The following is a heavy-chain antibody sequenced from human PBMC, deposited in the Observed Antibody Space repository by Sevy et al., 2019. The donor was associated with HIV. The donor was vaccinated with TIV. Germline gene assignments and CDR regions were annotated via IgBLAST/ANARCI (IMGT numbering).Heavy chain of an antibody. V-gene: IGHV3-23*01. CDR3: AKEGGDIVLMVYAIENWFDP. D-gene: IGHD2-8*01. Sequence: GESLKISCAASGFTFSSYAMSWVRQAPGKGLEWVSAISGSGGSTYYADSVKGRFTISRDNSKNTLYLQMNSLRAEDTAVYYCAKEGGDIVLMVYAIENWFDPWGQGTLVTVSS. CDR2: ISGSGGST. J-gene: IGHJ5*02. CDR1: GFTFSSYA.